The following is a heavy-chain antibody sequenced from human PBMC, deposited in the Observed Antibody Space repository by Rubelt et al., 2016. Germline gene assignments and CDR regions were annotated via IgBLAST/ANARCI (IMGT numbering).Heavy chain of an antibody. D-gene: IGHD2-2*02. V-gene: IGHV3-74*01. J-gene: IGHJ3*02. Sequence: EVQLVESGGGLVQPGGSLRLSCAASGFTFSSYWMHWVRQAPGKGLVWVSRINSDGSSTSYADSVQGRFTISRDNAKNTLYLQMNGLRAEDTAVYYCARSGPDVVVPAAIRVEGDAFDIWGQGTMVTVSS. CDR1: GFTFSSYW. CDR2: INSDGSST. CDR3: ARSGPDVVVPAAIRVEGDAFDI.